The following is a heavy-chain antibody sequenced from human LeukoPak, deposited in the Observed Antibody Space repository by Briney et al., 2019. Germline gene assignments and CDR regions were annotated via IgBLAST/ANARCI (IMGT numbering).Heavy chain of an antibody. J-gene: IGHJ4*02. D-gene: IGHD2-2*01. CDR3: AKREKDIVVVPAAFDY. CDR1: GFTFSSYA. Sequence: GGSLRLSCAASGFTFSSYAMSWVRQAPGKGLEWVSAISGSGGSTYYADSVKGRFTISRDNSKNTLYLQMNSLRAKDTAVYYCAKREKDIVVVPAAFDYWGQGTLVTVSS. CDR2: ISGSGGST. V-gene: IGHV3-23*01.